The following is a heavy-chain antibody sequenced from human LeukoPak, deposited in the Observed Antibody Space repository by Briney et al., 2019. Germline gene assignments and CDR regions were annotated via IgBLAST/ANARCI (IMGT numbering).Heavy chain of an antibody. D-gene: IGHD6-13*01. CDR2: ISGSGGST. CDR1: GFTFSSYA. V-gene: IGHV3-23*01. CDR3: AKDQGIAAAPYWYFDL. Sequence: PGGSLRLSCAASGFTFSSYAMSWVRQAPGKGLEWVSAISGSGGSTYYADSVKGRFTISRDNSKNTLYLQMNSLRAEDTAVYYCAKDQGIAAAPYWYFDLWGRGTLVTVSS. J-gene: IGHJ2*01.